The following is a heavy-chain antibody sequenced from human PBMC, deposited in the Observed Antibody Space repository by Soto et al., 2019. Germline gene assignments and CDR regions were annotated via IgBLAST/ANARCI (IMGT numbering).Heavy chain of an antibody. V-gene: IGHV4-31*03. J-gene: IGHJ1*01. Sequence: SETLSLTCTVSGGSISSFFYYWSLIRQHPGKGLEWIGYIYYSGSTYYNPSLKSRVTISVDTSKNQFSLKLSSVTAADTAVYYCAGHYYDSTGNHYLHQWGQGTLVTVSS. D-gene: IGHD3-22*01. CDR2: IYYSGST. CDR3: AGHYYDSTGNHYLHQ. CDR1: GGSISSFFYY.